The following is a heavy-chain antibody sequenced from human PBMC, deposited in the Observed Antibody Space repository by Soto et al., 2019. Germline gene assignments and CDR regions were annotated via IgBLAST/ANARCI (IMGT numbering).Heavy chain of an antibody. D-gene: IGHD3-3*02. Sequence: QVQLQESGPGLVQPSGTLSLTCAVSGDSITNSHWWSWVRQTPGKGLEWIGATYHSGTPNYNPSLPTRVTITIDKSKNQFSLTMNSVTAADRAVYYCARSVNSITARVATWFDPWGKGTLVTVSS. CDR2: TYHSGTP. CDR1: GDSITNSHW. V-gene: IGHV4-4*02. CDR3: ARSVNSITARVATWFDP. J-gene: IGHJ5*02.